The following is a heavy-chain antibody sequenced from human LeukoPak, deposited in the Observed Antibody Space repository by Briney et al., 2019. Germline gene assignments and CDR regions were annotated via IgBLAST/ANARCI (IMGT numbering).Heavy chain of an antibody. Sequence: SSVNVSCKASGWTFSSYAISWVRQAPARGGEWMGGIIPIFGTANYAQKFQGRVTITTDESTSTAYMELSSLRSEDTAVYYCANRGGGSYYFYWFDPWGQGTLVTVSS. J-gene: IGHJ5*02. V-gene: IGHV1-69*05. CDR1: GWTFSSYA. CDR3: ANRGGGSYYFYWFDP. D-gene: IGHD1-26*01. CDR2: IIPIFGTA.